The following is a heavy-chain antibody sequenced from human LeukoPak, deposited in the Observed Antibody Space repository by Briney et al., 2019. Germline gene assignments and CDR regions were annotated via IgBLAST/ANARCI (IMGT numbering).Heavy chain of an antibody. V-gene: IGHV3-33*08. CDR3: ARDQGILYGMDV. J-gene: IGHJ6*02. CDR2: IWYDGSNK. Sequence: GRSLRLSCAASGFTFSSYGMHWVRQAPGKGLEWVAVIWYDGSNKYYADSVKGRFTISRDNSKNTLYLQMNSLRAEDTAVYYCARDQGILYGMDVWGQGTTVTVSS. D-gene: IGHD5-18*01. CDR1: GFTFSSYG.